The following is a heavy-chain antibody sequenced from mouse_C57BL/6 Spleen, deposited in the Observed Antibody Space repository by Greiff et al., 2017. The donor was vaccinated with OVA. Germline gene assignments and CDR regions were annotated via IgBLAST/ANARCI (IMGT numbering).Heavy chain of an antibody. J-gene: IGHJ2*01. CDR2: ISSGGSYT. D-gene: IGHD1-1*01. CDR3: ARHLITTVVAEDFDY. V-gene: IGHV5-6*01. Sequence: EVKVVESGGDLVKPGGSLKLSCAASGFTFSSYGMSWVRQTPDKRLEWVATISSGGSYTYYPDSVKGRFTISRDNAKNTLYLQMSSLKSEDTAMYYCARHLITTVVAEDFDYWGQGTTLTVSS. CDR1: GFTFSSYG.